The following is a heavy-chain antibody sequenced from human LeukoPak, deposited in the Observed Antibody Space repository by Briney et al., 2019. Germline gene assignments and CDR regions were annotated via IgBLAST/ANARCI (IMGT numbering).Heavy chain of an antibody. J-gene: IGHJ5*02. D-gene: IGHD1-1*01. CDR3: GSGPVGTTVP. V-gene: IGHV3-23*01. CDR1: GFSFGSYA. Sequence: GGSLRLSCAASGFSFGSYAMGWTRQAPGQGLEWVSAISGSGSHANYAESVKGRFTISRDNSKNTLYLQMHSLIAADTAVYYCGSGPVGTTVPWGQGTLVTVSS. CDR2: ISGSGSHA.